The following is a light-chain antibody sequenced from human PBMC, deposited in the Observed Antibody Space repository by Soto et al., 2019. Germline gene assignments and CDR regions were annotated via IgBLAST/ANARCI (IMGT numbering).Light chain of an antibody. V-gene: IGKV1-39*01. CDR1: QSISTS. Sequence: DIQMTQSPSSLSASVGDRVTITCRASQSISTSLNWYQQKPGKAPKFLIYAASSLQSGVPSRFSGSGSGTDFTLTISSLQPEDFATYYCQQSYSTPRTLGQGTKVEIK. J-gene: IGKJ1*01. CDR3: QQSYSTPRT. CDR2: AAS.